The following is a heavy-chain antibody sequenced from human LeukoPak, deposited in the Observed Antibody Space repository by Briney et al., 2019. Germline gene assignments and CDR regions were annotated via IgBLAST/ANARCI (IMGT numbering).Heavy chain of an antibody. Sequence: GGSLRLSCAASGFTFSSYAMSWVRQAPGKGLEWVSGISGSGGTTYYADSVKGRFTISRDNSKDTLYLQMNSLRAEDTAVFYCARLVATTGRLYFDYWGQGTLVTVSS. D-gene: IGHD1-1*01. CDR2: ISGSGGTT. CDR1: GFTFSSYA. J-gene: IGHJ4*02. CDR3: ARLVATTGRLYFDY. V-gene: IGHV3-23*01.